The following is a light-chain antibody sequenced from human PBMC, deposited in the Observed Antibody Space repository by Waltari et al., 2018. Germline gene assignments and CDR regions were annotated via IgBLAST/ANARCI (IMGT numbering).Light chain of an antibody. CDR3: ATWDGSVNGDWV. J-gene: IGLJ3*02. V-gene: IGLV1-44*01. CDR1: DANISTNV. CDR2: RNN. Sequence: QSVLSQPPAASGTPGQRVTLSCSGTDANISTNVVHWYQQLPAAAPTLRIYRNNQRPSGVPDRFSGSKSGTSASLAISGLRSEDEALYYCATWDGSVNGDWVFGGGTKLTVL.